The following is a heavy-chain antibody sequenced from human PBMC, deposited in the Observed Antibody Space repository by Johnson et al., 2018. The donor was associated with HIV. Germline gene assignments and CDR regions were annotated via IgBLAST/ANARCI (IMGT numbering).Heavy chain of an antibody. V-gene: IGHV3-20*04. CDR3: ARDGPYSGYDENAFDI. D-gene: IGHD5-12*01. Sequence: VQLVESGGGEVQPGGSLRLSCVASGFDFGAYGMNWVRQAPGKGLEWVSGINWNGGSTGYADSVKGRFTISRDNAKNSLYLQMNSLRAEDTALYYCARDGPYSGYDENAFDIWGQGTMVTVSS. CDR2: INWNGGST. J-gene: IGHJ3*02. CDR1: GFDFGAYG.